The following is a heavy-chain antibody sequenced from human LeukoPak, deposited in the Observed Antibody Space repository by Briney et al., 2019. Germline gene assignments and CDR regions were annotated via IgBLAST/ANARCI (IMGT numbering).Heavy chain of an antibody. V-gene: IGHV4-39*01. Sequence: PSETLSLTCTVSDGSISSSNYYWAWIRQPPGKGLEWIANIFYTGNTYYNPSLKSRVTISIDTSKNQFSLKLSSVTAADTAVYYCATSSLWFGRKRNYYYYYYMDVWGKGTTVTISS. J-gene: IGHJ6*03. CDR1: DGSISSSNYY. CDR2: IFYTGNT. D-gene: IGHD3-10*01. CDR3: ATSSLWFGRKRNYYYYYYMDV.